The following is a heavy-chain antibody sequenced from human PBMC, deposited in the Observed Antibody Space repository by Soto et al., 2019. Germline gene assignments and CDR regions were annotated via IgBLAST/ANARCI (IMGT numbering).Heavy chain of an antibody. CDR1: GFTFSNAW. V-gene: IGHV3-15*01. D-gene: IGHD6-13*01. CDR2: IKSKTDGGTT. J-gene: IGHJ6*03. Sequence: EVQLVESGGGLVKPGGSLRLSCAASGFTFSNAWMSWVRQAPGKGLEWVGRIKSKTDGGTTDYAAPVKGRFTISRDDSKNPLYLQMTSLKTEDTAVYYCTTASGSWLYYYYMDVWGKGTTVTVSS. CDR3: TTASGSWLYYYYMDV.